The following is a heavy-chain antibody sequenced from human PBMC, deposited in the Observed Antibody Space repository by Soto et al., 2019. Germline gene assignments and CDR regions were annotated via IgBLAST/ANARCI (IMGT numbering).Heavy chain of an antibody. V-gene: IGHV3-53*01. CDR1: GLTVTGKKY. D-gene: IGHD4-17*01. CDR2: VYDTDGI. Sequence: GGSLRLSCEASGLTVTGKKYVAWVRQAPGKGLEWVSGVYDTDGIYYADFVKGRFTSSRDNSKTIVYLGMNSLTPDDTAVYYCATWRLREHAYDIWGLGTTVTVSS. CDR3: ATWRLREHAYDI. J-gene: IGHJ3*02.